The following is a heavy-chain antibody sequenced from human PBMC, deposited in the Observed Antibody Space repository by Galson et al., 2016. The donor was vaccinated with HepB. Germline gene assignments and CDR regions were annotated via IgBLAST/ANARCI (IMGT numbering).Heavy chain of an antibody. CDR3: AKGKERWCSNGVCYPLDQ. V-gene: IGHV3-23*01. CDR2: IPNDTSSST. D-gene: IGHD2-8*01. CDR1: GFTVSHNY. J-gene: IGHJ4*02. Sequence: SLRLSCAASGFTVSHNYMTWVRQAPGKGLEWVSSIPNDTSSSTHYADSVRGRFTISRDNSKNTLYLQMNRLRAEDTAIYYCAKGKERWCSNGVCYPLDQWGQGTLVTVSS.